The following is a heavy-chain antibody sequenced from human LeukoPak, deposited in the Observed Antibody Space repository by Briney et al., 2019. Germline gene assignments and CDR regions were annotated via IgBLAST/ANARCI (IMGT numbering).Heavy chain of an antibody. CDR2: IKQDGREK. D-gene: IGHD3-22*01. CDR3: VRDRGSYDSSGFSLGAR. Sequence: GDSLRLSCAASGFTFSSYWMTWVRQAPGKGLEWVANIKQDGREKHYVDSVKGRFSISRDNAKKSMYLQMNSLIAEDTAVYYCVRDRGSYDSSGFSLGARGAQGPLVPVSS. V-gene: IGHV3-7*01. J-gene: IGHJ4*02. CDR1: GFTFSSYW.